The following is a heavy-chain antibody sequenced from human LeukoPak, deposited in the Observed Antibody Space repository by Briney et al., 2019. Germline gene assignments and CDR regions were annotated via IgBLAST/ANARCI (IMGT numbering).Heavy chain of an antibody. D-gene: IGHD7-27*01. J-gene: IGHJ4*02. V-gene: IGHV3-21*01. Sequence: GGSLRLSCAASGFTFSSYSMNWVRQAPGKGLEWVSSISSSSSYIYYADSVKGRFTISRDNAKNSLYLQMNSLRAEDTAVYYCARDSITNWGYGLWGQGTLVTVSS. CDR2: ISSSSSYI. CDR3: ARDSITNWGYGL. CDR1: GFTFSSYS.